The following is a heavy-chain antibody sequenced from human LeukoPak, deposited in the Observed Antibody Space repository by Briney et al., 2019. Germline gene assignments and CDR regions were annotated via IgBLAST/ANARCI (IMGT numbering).Heavy chain of an antibody. CDR1: GFTFSSYS. J-gene: IGHJ3*02. D-gene: IGHD3-9*01. V-gene: IGHV3-21*01. CDR2: ISSSSSYI. CDR3: ARSLFWDILTPGAFDI. Sequence: GGSLRLSCAASGFTFSSYSMNWVRQASGKGLEWVSSISSSSSYIYYADSVKGRFTISRDNAKKSLYLQMKSLRAEDTAVYYCARSLFWDILTPGAFDIWGQGTMVTVSS.